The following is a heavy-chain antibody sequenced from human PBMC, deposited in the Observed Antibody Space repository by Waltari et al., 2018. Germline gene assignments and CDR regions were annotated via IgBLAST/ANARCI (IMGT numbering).Heavy chain of an antibody. V-gene: IGHV4-34*01. CDR3: AREGMYCSRTTCSPDGFDM. Sequence: QVQLQQWGAGLLKPSETLSLTCAVYGGSFTSYYWTWIRQPPGKGLEWIGEVNHSGSTNYNLYLKSRVTISVDTSKKQVSLKLKSVTVADTGVYYCAREGMYCSRTTCSPDGFDMWGQGTMVTVSS. D-gene: IGHD2-2*01. J-gene: IGHJ3*02. CDR1: GGSFTSYY. CDR2: VNHSGST.